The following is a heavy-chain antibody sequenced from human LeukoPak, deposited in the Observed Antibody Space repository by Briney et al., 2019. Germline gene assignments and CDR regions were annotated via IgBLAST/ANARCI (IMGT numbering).Heavy chain of an antibody. D-gene: IGHD5-18*01. Sequence: ASVKVSCKASGYSFTSYWISWVRQMPGKGLEWMGRIDPSDSYTKYSPSFQGHVTISADKSISTAYLQWSSLKAPDTAMYYCARRLLDFTAMAPWGQGTLVTVSS. V-gene: IGHV5-10-1*01. CDR3: ARRLLDFTAMAP. J-gene: IGHJ4*02. CDR2: IDPSDSYT. CDR1: GYSFTSYW.